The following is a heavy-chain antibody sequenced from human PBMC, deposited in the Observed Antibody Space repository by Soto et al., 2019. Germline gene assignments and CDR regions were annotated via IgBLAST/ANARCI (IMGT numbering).Heavy chain of an antibody. CDR1: GFTFSSYG. CDR2: IWYDGSNK. Sequence: GGSLRLSCAASGFTFSSYGMHWVRQAPGKGLEWVAVIWYDGSNKYYADSVKGRFTISRDNSKNTLYLQMNSLRAEDTAVYYCARDLRIAAAGRDYYFDYWGQGTLVTVSS. D-gene: IGHD6-13*01. CDR3: ARDLRIAAAGRDYYFDY. J-gene: IGHJ4*02. V-gene: IGHV3-33*08.